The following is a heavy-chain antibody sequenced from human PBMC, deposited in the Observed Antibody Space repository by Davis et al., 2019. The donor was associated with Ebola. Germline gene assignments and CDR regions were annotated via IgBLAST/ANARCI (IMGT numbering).Heavy chain of an antibody. D-gene: IGHD6-13*01. CDR3: SRGRSWPLDS. V-gene: IGHV6-1*01. J-gene: IGHJ4*02. Sequence: SLSLTCDISADSVSSDSAAWNWLRQSPSRGLEWLGRTHYRFKRYNDYAISVKSRITFNSDTSKNQFSLQLNSVTPEDTAVYYCSRGRSWPLDSWGQGTLVTVSS. CDR2: THYRFKRYN. CDR1: ADSVSSDSAA.